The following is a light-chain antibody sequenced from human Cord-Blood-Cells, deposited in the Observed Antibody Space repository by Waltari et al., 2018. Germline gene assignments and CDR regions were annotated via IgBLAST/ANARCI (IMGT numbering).Light chain of an antibody. CDR2: EGS. CDR1: SSDVGSYNL. J-gene: IGLJ3*02. Sequence: QSALTQPASVSGSPGQSITISCTGTSSDVGSYNLVSWYQQHPGKAPKLMIYEGSKRPSGVLNRFSGSKSGNTASLTISGLQAEDEADYCCCSYAGSSTWVFGGGTKLTVL. CDR3: CSYAGSSTWV. V-gene: IGLV2-23*01.